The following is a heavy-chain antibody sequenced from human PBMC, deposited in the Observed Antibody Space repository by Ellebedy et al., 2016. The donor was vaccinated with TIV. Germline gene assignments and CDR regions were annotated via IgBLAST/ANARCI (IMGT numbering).Heavy chain of an antibody. Sequence: PGGSLRLSCAASGFTFSSNWMHWVRQAPGKGLVWVSRINSDGSRSTYADSVKGRFTISRDNAKNPLYVQMNSLRAEDTAVYYCARGTDTAMVSDFDYWGQGTLVTVSS. D-gene: IGHD5-18*01. J-gene: IGHJ4*02. V-gene: IGHV3-74*01. CDR2: INSDGSRS. CDR1: GFTFSSNW. CDR3: ARGTDTAMVSDFDY.